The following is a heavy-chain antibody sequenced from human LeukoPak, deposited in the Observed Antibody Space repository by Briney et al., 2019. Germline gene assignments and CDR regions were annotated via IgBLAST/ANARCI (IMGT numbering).Heavy chain of an antibody. Sequence: SETLSLTCTVSGESVSSYDWSWIRQPPGKGLEWIGYIYYDGSTNYNPSLKSRVTISVDTSKNQFSLKLSSVAAAGTAVYYCAPQQGRNLVNYFDYWGQGTLVIVSS. J-gene: IGHJ4*02. CDR1: GESVSSYD. CDR2: IYYDGST. CDR3: APQQGRNLVNYFDY. D-gene: IGHD2-21*01. V-gene: IGHV4-59*08.